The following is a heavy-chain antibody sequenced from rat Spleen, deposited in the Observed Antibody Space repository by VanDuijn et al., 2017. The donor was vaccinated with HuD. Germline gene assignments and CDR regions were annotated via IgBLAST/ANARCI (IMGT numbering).Heavy chain of an antibody. Sequence: QVQLKESGPGLVQPSQPLSLTCTVSGFSLISNSVNWFRQPPGKGLEWMGVMRYNGDTSYNSVLKSRLSISRDTSKNQVFLKMSSLQTDDTGTYYCTIHPRYWGQGVMVTVSS. CDR3: TIHPRY. J-gene: IGHJ2*01. D-gene: IGHD3-1*01. CDR1: GFSLISNS. CDR2: MRYNGDT. V-gene: IGHV2-63*01.